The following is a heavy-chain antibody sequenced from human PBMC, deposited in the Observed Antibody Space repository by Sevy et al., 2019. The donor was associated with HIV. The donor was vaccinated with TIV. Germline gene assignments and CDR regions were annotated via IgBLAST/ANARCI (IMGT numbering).Heavy chain of an antibody. CDR3: ALERLSSDVAEYFQN. J-gene: IGHJ1*01. V-gene: IGHV3-30*04. CDR1: GFTFSRFS. Sequence: GGSLRLSCAASGFTFSRFSMHWVRQAPGKGLEWVATISFDGTNKHYADSGKGRFTISRDNPKNSLYLQMNSLRPEDTEVYYCALERLSSDVAEYFQNWGQGTLVTVSS. D-gene: IGHD1-1*01. CDR2: ISFDGTNK.